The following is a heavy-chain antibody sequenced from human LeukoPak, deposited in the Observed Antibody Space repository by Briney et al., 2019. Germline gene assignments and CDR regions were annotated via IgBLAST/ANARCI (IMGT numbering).Heavy chain of an antibody. CDR1: GFTFNDYS. V-gene: IGHV3-48*01. D-gene: IGHD5-24*01. CDR2: IGIDSGNT. J-gene: IGHJ4*02. Sequence: PGGSLRLSCAASGFTFNDYSMNWVRQAPGKGLEWISYIGIDSGNTNYADSVKGRFTISGDKAKNSLYLQMNSLRVEDTAVHYCARDYKYAFDNWGQGTLVTVSS. CDR3: ARDYKYAFDN.